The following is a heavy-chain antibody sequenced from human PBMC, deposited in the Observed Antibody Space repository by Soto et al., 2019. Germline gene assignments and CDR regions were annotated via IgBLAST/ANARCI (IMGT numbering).Heavy chain of an antibody. CDR2: INHSGMT. J-gene: IGHJ6*04. D-gene: IGHD6-13*01. V-gene: IGHV4-34*01. CDR1: GGSFSGYY. CDR3: ASGLAAAGYGRRLSYHGMDV. Sequence: ETLSLTCAVYGGSFSGYYWSWIRQPPGKGLEWIGEINHSGMTNYNPSLKSRVTISVDTSKNQFSLKRRSVTAADTAVYYCASGLAAAGYGRRLSYHGMDVWGEGTTVHVSS.